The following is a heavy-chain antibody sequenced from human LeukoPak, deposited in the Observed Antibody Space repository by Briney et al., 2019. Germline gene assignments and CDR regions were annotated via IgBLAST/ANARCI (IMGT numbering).Heavy chain of an antibody. CDR3: ARVSPAAGLDY. D-gene: IGHD6-13*01. CDR2: ISSNGGST. CDR1: GFTFSSYA. Sequence: GGSLRLSCAASGFTFSSYAMHWVRQAPGKGLEYVSAISSNGGSTYYANSVKGRFTISRDNSKNTLYLQMGSLRAEDMAVYYCARVSPAAGLDYWGQGTLVTVSS. J-gene: IGHJ4*02. V-gene: IGHV3-64*01.